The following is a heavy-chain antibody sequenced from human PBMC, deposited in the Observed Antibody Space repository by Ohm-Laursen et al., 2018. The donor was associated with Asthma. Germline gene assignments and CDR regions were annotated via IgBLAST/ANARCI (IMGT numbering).Heavy chain of an antibody. V-gene: IGHV1-69*06. D-gene: IGHD6-13*01. CDR2: ILPSWGTP. Sequence: GASVKVSCKASGGPFSSHVFAWVRQVPGQGLEWMGRILPSWGTPTYAQKFQGRVTITADRSTSTVYLEVSSLTYEDTAVYFCARVAAAAGHLDHWGQGTLVTVSS. J-gene: IGHJ4*02. CDR3: ARVAAAAGHLDH. CDR1: GGPFSSHV.